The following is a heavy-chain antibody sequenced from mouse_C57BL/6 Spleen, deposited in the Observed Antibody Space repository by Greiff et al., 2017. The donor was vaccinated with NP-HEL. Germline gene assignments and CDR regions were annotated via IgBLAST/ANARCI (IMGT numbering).Heavy chain of an antibody. CDR2: IYPGDGDT. D-gene: IGHD2-4*01. CDR3: HYDYGFYYAMDC. Sequence: QVQLQQSGPELVKPGASVKISCKASGYAFSSSWMNWVKQRPGKGLEWIGRIYPGDGDTNYNGKFKGKATLTADKSSSTAYMQLSSLTSEDSAVYFCHYDYGFYYAMDCWGQGTSVTVSS. J-gene: IGHJ4*01. CDR1: GYAFSSSW. V-gene: IGHV1-82*01.